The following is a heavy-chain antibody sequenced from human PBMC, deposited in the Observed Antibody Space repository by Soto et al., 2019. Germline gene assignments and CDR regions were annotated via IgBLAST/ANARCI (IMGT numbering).Heavy chain of an antibody. V-gene: IGHV1-2*04. CDR2: INPNSGGT. CDR3: ARKSPTAFDI. Sequence: GASVKVSCKASGYTFTGYYLHWVRQAPGQGLEWMGWINPNSGGTNYAQKFQDWVTMTRDTSISTAYMELSRPRSDDTAVYYCARKSPTAFDIWGQGTMVTVSS. CDR1: GYTFTGYY. J-gene: IGHJ3*02. D-gene: IGHD4-17*01.